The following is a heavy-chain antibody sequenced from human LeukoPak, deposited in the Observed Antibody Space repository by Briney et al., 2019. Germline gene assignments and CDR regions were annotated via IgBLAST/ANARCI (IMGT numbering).Heavy chain of an antibody. V-gene: IGHV1-3*01. D-gene: IGHD5-12*01. CDR3: ARDLGVATIYWYFDL. J-gene: IGHJ2*01. CDR2: INAGNGNT. CDR1: GYTFTSYA. Sequence: ASVKVSCKASGYTFTSYAMHWVRQAPGQRLEWMGWINAGNGNTKYSQKFQGRVTITRDTSASTAYMELSSLRSEDTAVYYCARDLGVATIYWYFDLWGRGTLVTVSS.